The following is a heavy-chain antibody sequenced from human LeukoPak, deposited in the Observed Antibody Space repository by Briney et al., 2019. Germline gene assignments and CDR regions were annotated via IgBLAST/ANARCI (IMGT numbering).Heavy chain of an antibody. CDR2: IYYSGST. J-gene: IGHJ6*03. Sequence: KPSETLSLTCTVSGGSISSIYWSWIRQPPGKGREWIGYIYYSGSTNDNPSLKSPVTISVDTSKTQFSLKLSSVTAADTAVYYCARDRAIYYMDVWGKGTTVTVSS. CDR3: ARDRAIYYMDV. D-gene: IGHD3-10*01. CDR1: GGSISSIY. V-gene: IGHV4-59*01.